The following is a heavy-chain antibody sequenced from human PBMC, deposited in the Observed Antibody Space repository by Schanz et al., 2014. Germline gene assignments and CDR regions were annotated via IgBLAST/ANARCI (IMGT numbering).Heavy chain of an antibody. J-gene: IGHJ6*03. CDR1: GLTFTSAW. CDR3: ARVKYCTITRCYRTETEGIYYMDV. Sequence: EVQLLESGGGLVKPGGSLRLSCATSGLTFTSAWMNWVRQAPGKGLEWVSYISSSSSTRYYADSVKGRFTISRDNAKNSLFLQMNSLRAEDTAVYYCARVKYCTITRCYRTETEGIYYMDVWGKGTTVTVSS. V-gene: IGHV3-48*01. CDR2: ISSSSSTR. D-gene: IGHD2-2*01.